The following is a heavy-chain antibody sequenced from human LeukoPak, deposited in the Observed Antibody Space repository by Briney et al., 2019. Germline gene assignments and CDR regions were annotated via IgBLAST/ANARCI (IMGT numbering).Heavy chain of an antibody. Sequence: GGSLRLSCAASGFTFSSYAMHWVRQAPGKGLEWVAVISYDGSNKYYADSVKGRFTISRDNSKNTLYLQMNSLRAEDTAVYYCVSIAAAGPDWGQGTLVTVSS. V-gene: IGHV3-30-3*01. CDR1: GFTFSSYA. J-gene: IGHJ4*02. CDR2: ISYDGSNK. D-gene: IGHD6-13*01. CDR3: VSIAAAGPD.